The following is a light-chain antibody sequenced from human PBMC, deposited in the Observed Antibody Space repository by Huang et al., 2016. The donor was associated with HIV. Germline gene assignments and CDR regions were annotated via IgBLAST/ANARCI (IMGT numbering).Light chain of an antibody. CDR1: QGISNS. CDR2: AAS. Sequence: DIQITQSPSSLSASVGDRVTITCLASQGISNSLAWYQQKPGKAPKLLLYAASRLESGVPSRFIVSGSWTDYTLTISSLQPEDFATYYCQQYYSTLMYTFGQGTKLEIK. J-gene: IGKJ2*01. V-gene: IGKV1-NL1*01. CDR3: QQYYSTLMYT.